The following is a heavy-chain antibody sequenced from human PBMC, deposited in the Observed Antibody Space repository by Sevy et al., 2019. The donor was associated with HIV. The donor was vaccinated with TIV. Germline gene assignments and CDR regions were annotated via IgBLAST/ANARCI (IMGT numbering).Heavy chain of an antibody. D-gene: IGHD6-19*01. Sequence: GGSLRLSCAASGFTFSSYAMSWVRQAPGQGLKSVSAISGSGGSSYYADSVKGRFTISRDNSKNTLYLQMNSLRAEDTAVYYCAKDKESAVAGTGFDYWGQGTLVTVSS. V-gene: IGHV3-23*01. CDR1: GFTFSSYA. J-gene: IGHJ4*02. CDR3: AKDKESAVAGTGFDY. CDR2: ISGSGGSS.